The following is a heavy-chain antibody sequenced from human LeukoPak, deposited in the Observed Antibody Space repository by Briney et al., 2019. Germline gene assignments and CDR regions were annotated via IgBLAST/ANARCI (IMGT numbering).Heavy chain of an antibody. CDR3: AKRGVVIRVILVGFHKEAYYFDS. J-gene: IGHJ4*02. V-gene: IGHV3-30*18. Sequence: PGGSLRLSCAASGFTFSSYGMRWVRQAPGKGLEWGAVISYDGSNKYYADSGKGGFTFSRDNSKNTLYLQTHSLRAEDTAVSFCAKRGVVIRVILVGFHKEAYYFDSSGQGALVTVSS. CDR2: ISYDGSNK. D-gene: IGHD3-22*01. CDR1: GFTFSSYG.